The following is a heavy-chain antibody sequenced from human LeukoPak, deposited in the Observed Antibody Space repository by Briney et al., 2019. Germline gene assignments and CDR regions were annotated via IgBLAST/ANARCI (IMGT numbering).Heavy chain of an antibody. CDR2: INPNSGVT. J-gene: IGHJ4*02. V-gene: IGHV1-2*06. Sequence: ASVKVSCKASGYTFTAYPIHWVRQAPGQGLEWMGRINPNSGVTNYAQKFQGRVIMTRDTSISTAYMQLSSLRSDDTAVYYCARDSSNWSSFGSWGQGSLVIVSS. CDR3: ARDSSNWSSFGS. CDR1: GYTFTAYP. D-gene: IGHD2-2*01.